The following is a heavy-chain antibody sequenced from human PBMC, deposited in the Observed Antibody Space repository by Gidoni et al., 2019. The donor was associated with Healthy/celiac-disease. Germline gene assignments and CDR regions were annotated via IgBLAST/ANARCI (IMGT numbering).Heavy chain of an antibody. CDR3: AISGYDFWSGYPYYFDY. Sequence: QLQLQESGPGSVKPSATLSLTCTVSGGSISSCSHYWGWLRHPPGKGLEWIGSIYYSGSTYYNPSLKSRVTISVDTCKNQFSLKLSSVTAADTAVYYCAISGYDFWSGYPYYFDYWGQGTLVTVSS. V-gene: IGHV4-39*01. CDR1: GGSISSCSHY. CDR2: IYYSGST. D-gene: IGHD3-3*01. J-gene: IGHJ4*02.